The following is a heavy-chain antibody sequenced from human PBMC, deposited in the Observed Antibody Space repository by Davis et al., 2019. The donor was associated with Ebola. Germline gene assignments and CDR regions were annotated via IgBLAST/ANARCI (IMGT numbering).Heavy chain of an antibody. D-gene: IGHD4-11*01. CDR1: GGSFSGYY. J-gene: IGHJ4*02. V-gene: IGHV4-34*01. CDR3: ARHSFPYSNYGPYYFDY. CDR2: INHSGST. Sequence: MPSETLSLTCAVYGGSFSGYYWSWIRQPPGKGLEWIGEINHSGSTNYNPSLKSRVTISVDKSKNQFSLKVSSVTAADTALYYCARHSFPYSNYGPYYFDYWGQGTLVTVSS.